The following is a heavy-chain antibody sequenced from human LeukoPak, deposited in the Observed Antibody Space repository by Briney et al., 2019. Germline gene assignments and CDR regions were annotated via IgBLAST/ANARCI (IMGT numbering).Heavy chain of an antibody. CDR3: ARVAFCTTTSCPNWFDP. D-gene: IGHD2-2*01. CDR2: TYYRSKWYN. CDR1: GDSVSGNTAT. Sequence: SQTLSLTCAISGDSVSGNTATWTWIRQSPSRGLEWLGRTYYRSKWYNDYALSMKSRMTINAGTSKNQFSLQLNSVTPEDTAVYYCARVAFCTTTSCPNWFDPWGQGTLVTVSS. V-gene: IGHV6-1*01. J-gene: IGHJ5*02.